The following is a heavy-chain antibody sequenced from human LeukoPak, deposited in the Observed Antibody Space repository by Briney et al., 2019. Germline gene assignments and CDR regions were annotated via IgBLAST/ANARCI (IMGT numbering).Heavy chain of an antibody. V-gene: IGHV3-23*01. CDR1: GFMFGNYA. CDR2: IAYDGNSR. J-gene: IGHJ4*02. CDR3: SKRVGGTPDN. Sequence: GGSLRLSCAASGFMFGNYAMAWVRQAPGKGLEWASAIAYDGNSRDYAHSVRGRFTISRDNSKSTLYLDMNNLRAEDTALYYCSKRVGGTPDNWGLGTLVTVSS. D-gene: IGHD1-14*01.